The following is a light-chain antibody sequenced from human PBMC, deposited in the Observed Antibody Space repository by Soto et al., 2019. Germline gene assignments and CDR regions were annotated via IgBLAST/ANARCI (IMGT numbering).Light chain of an antibody. CDR3: QHRRNWPYT. CDR2: DAS. V-gene: IGKV3-11*01. Sequence: EIVLTQSPATLSLSPGERATLSCRASQSVSSYLAWHQQKPGQAPRLLIYDASNRATGIPARFSGSGSGTDFTLTISSLEPEDFAVYYCQHRRNWPYTFGQGTKLEIK. CDR1: QSVSSY. J-gene: IGKJ2*01.